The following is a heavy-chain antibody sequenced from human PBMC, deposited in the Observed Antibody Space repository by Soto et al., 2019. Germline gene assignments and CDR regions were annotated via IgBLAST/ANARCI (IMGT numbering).Heavy chain of an antibody. J-gene: IGHJ4*02. Sequence: GGSLRLSCAASGFTFYYYGMSWVRQGPGKGLEWVSGINWNGGSTGYADSVKGRFTVSRDNAKNSLYLQMNSLRAEDTALYYCARDGHYYDSSGWGHWGQGTLVTVSS. CDR3: ARDGHYYDSSGWGH. CDR2: INWNGGST. D-gene: IGHD3-22*01. CDR1: GFTFYYYG. V-gene: IGHV3-20*04.